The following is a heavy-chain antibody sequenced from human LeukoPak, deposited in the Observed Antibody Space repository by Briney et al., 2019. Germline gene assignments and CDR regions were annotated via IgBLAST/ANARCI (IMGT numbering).Heavy chain of an antibody. CDR2: ISSNGGST. D-gene: IGHD6-13*01. J-gene: IGHJ4*02. Sequence: PRGSLRLSCSASGFTFTNYAVHWVRQAPGKGLEYVSGISSNGGSTYYADSLKGRFTISRDNSKNTLYLQMSSLRPEDTAVYYCVRAGIRAAPYYLDYWGQGTLVTVSS. V-gene: IGHV3-64D*09. CDR1: GFTFTNYA. CDR3: VRAGIRAAPYYLDY.